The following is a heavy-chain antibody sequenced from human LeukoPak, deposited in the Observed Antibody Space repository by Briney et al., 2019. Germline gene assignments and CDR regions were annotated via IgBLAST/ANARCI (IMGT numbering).Heavy chain of an antibody. CDR2: INHSGST. CDR1: GGSFSGYY. Sequence: SETLSLTCAVYGGSFSGYYWSWIRQPPGKGLEWIGEINHSGSTNYNPSLKSRVTISVDTSKNQFSLKLSSVTAADTAVYYCARGRVPRVRNGMDVWGQGTTVTVPS. V-gene: IGHV4-34*01. J-gene: IGHJ6*02. CDR3: ARGRVPRVRNGMDV.